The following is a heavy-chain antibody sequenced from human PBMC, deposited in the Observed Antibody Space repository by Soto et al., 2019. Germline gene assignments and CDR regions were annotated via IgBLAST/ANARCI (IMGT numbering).Heavy chain of an antibody. CDR3: ATGARYCSGGSCYPDD. D-gene: IGHD2-15*01. Sequence: QVQLMQSGAEVKKPGSSVKVSCKASGGTISTNVICWVRQAPGQGLEWMGEIMPIFAAPNNAQKFQGRLTITEDTSTTKVYMELSSLTSEDTAVYFCATGARYCSGGSCYPDDWGQGTLVIVSS. J-gene: IGHJ4*02. V-gene: IGHV1-69*06. CDR1: GGTISTNV. CDR2: IMPIFAAP.